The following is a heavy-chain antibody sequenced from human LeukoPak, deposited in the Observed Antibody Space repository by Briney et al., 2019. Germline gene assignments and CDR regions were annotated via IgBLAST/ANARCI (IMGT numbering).Heavy chain of an antibody. CDR1: GFTFSSYE. D-gene: IGHD5-18*01. CDR2: ISSSGSSI. Sequence: GGSLRLSCAASGFTFSSYEMNWVRQAPGKGLEWVSYISSSGSSIYYADPVKGRFTISRDNAKNSLYLQMNSLRAEDTAVYYCARIAWIQLDFDYWGQGTLVTVSS. V-gene: IGHV3-48*03. CDR3: ARIAWIQLDFDY. J-gene: IGHJ4*02.